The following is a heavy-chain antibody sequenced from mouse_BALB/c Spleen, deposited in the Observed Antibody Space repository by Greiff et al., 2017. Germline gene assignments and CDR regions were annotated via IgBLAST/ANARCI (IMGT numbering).Heavy chain of an antibody. CDR3: ARKGLYFDV. CDR1: GYTFTSYV. Sequence: EVQRVESGPELVKPGASVKMSCKASGYTFTSYVMHWVKQKPGQGLEWIGYINPYNDGTKYNEKFKGKATLTSDKSSSTAYMELSSLTSEDSAVYYCARKGLYFDVWGAGTTVTVSS. J-gene: IGHJ1*01. D-gene: IGHD3-1*01. V-gene: IGHV1-14*01. CDR2: INPYNDGT.